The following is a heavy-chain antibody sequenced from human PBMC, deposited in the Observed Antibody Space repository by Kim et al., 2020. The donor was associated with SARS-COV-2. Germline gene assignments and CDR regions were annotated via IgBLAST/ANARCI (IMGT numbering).Heavy chain of an antibody. Sequence: GKGRFTISRDNAKNSLYLQMNGLRDEDTAVYYCARESYYYGSGSYYAIDYWGQGTLVTVSS. V-gene: IGHV3-48*02. D-gene: IGHD3-10*01. J-gene: IGHJ4*02. CDR3: ARESYYYGSGSYYAIDY.